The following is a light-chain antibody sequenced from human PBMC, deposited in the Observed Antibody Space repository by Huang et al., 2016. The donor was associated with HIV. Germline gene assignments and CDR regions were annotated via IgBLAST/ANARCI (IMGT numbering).Light chain of an antibody. J-gene: IGKJ5*01. Sequence: ERVMTQSPATLSVAPGERVTLPCRASHSVSSDLAWYQQKPGQAPRPPIHGASTRATGIPARFSGSGSWTEFTLAISSLQSEVSGVYFCQQYDNWPLTFGQGTRLEIK. CDR3: QQYDNWPLT. CDR1: HSVSSD. V-gene: IGKV3-15*01. CDR2: GAS.